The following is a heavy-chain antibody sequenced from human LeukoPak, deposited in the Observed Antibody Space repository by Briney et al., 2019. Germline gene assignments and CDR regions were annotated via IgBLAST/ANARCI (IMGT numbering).Heavy chain of an antibody. CDR3: ARRAQDAFDI. CDR2: ISSSSSYI. J-gene: IGHJ3*02. V-gene: IGHV3-21*01. CDR1: GFTFSSYS. Sequence: GGSLRLSCAASGFTFSSYSMNWVRQAPGKGLEWVSSISSSSSYIYYADSVKARFTISRDNSKNTLYLQMNILRAEDTAVYYCARRAQDAFDIWGQGTMVTVSS.